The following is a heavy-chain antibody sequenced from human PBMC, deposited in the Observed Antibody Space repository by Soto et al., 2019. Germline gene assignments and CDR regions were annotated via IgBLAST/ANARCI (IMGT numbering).Heavy chain of an antibody. V-gene: IGHV3-30-3*01. CDR1: GFTFSSYA. CDR3: ARLSSGIDY. D-gene: IGHD6-19*01. Sequence: QVQLVESGGGVVQPGRSLRLSCAASGFTFSSYAMHWVRQAPGKGLEWVAVISYDGSNKYYADSVKGRFTISRDNSKNALYLQMNSLRADDTAVYYCARLSSGIDYWGQGTLVTVSS. CDR2: ISYDGSNK. J-gene: IGHJ4*02.